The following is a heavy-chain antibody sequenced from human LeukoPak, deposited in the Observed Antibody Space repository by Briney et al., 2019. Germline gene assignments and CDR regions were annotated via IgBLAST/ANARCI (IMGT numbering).Heavy chain of an antibody. CDR2: IVPIVDVT. CDR3: ARYDYGDALDV. D-gene: IGHD4-17*01. CDR1: ADTFNTYT. J-gene: IGHJ3*01. Sequence: SVKVSCKASADTFNTYTISWVRQAPGQGLEWMGRIVPIVDVTNHAPKFQSRIKITADKATTTAFMELTSLGFKDTAVYYCARYDYGDALDVWGQGTLVTV. V-gene: IGHV1-69*02.